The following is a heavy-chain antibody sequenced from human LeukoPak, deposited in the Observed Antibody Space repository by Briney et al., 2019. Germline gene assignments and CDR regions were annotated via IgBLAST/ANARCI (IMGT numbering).Heavy chain of an antibody. CDR1: GGTFSSYA. Sequence: SVKVSCKASGGTFSSYAISWVRQAPGQGLEWMGRIIPILGIANYAQKFQGRVTITADKSTSTAYMELSSLRSDDTAVYYCARDGSSSLTAYNWFDPWGQGTLVTVSS. J-gene: IGHJ5*02. V-gene: IGHV1-69*04. CDR2: IIPILGIA. D-gene: IGHD6-13*01. CDR3: ARDGSSSLTAYNWFDP.